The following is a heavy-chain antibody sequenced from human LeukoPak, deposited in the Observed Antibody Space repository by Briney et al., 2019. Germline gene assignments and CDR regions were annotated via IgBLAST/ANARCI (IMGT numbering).Heavy chain of an antibody. J-gene: IGHJ4*02. Sequence: SETLSLTCTVSGGSITSYYWSWIRQPPGKGLEWIGYVYYSGSTEYNPSLRSRVTISLDMSKHQFSLNLTSVTAADTAVYYCASNTGTVFDYWGQGALVTVSS. CDR2: VYYSGST. V-gene: IGHV4-59*01. D-gene: IGHD7-27*01. CDR3: ASNTGTVFDY. CDR1: GGSITSYY.